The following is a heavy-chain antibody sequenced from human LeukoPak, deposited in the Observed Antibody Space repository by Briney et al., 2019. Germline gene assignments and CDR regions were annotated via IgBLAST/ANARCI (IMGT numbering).Heavy chain of an antibody. V-gene: IGHV3-30-3*01. J-gene: IGHJ4*02. CDR3: AKGPPEGRYFDWLLDY. CDR1: GFTFSRYT. CDR2: ISYDGSIK. D-gene: IGHD3-9*01. Sequence: PGRSLRLSCTASGFTFSRYTMHWVRQAPGKGLECVTIISYDGSIKYYADSVKGRFTISRDNSKNTLYLQMNSLRAEDTAVYYCAKGPPEGRYFDWLLDYWGQGTLVTVSS.